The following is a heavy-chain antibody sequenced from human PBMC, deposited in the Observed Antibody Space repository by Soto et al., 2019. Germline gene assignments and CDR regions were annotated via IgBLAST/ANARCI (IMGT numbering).Heavy chain of an antibody. Sequence: GASVKVSCKASGYTFTIYGIIWVRQAPGQGLEWMGWISAYNGNTNYAQKLQGRVTMTTDTSTSTAYMELRSLRSDDTAVYYCARDQRSLKNDILTGYPFDYWGQGTLVTVSS. D-gene: IGHD3-9*01. CDR2: ISAYNGNT. CDR3: ARDQRSLKNDILTGYPFDY. V-gene: IGHV1-18*01. CDR1: GYTFTIYG. J-gene: IGHJ4*02.